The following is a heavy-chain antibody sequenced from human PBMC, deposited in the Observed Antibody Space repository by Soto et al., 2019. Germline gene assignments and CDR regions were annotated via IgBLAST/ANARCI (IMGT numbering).Heavy chain of an antibody. V-gene: IGHV4-31*11. J-gene: IGHJ6*02. CDR3: AREVVGYCSGGSCPKGHYYYYGMDV. CDR1: GGSFSGYY. CDR2: IYYSGST. D-gene: IGHD2-15*01. Sequence: SETLSLTCAVYGGSFSGYYWSWIRQHPGKGLEWIGYIYYSGSTYYNPSLKSRVTISVDTSKNQFSLKLSSVTAADTAVYYCAREVVGYCSGGSCPKGHYYYYGMDVWGQGTTVTVSS.